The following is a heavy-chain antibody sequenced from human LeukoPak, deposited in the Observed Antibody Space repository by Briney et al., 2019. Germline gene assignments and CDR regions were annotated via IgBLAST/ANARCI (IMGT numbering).Heavy chain of an antibody. J-gene: IGHJ5*02. CDR1: GYTFTSYG. D-gene: IGHD4-11*01. CDR3: ARGIGRYDYSNYHNWFDP. CDR2: ISAYNGNT. Sequence: ASVKVSCKASGYTFTSYGISWVRQAPGQGLEWMGWISAYNGNTNYAQKLQGRVTMTTDTSTSTAYVELRSLRSDDTAVYYCARGIGRYDYSNYHNWFDPWGQGTLVTVSS. V-gene: IGHV1-18*01.